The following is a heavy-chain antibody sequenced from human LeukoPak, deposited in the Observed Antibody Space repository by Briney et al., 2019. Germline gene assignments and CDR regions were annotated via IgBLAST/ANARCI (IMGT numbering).Heavy chain of an antibody. D-gene: IGHD3-9*01. Sequence: SETLSLTCTVSGYSISSGYYWGWIRQPPGKGLEWIGTIYHSGSTYYNPSLKSRVTISVDTSKNQFSLKLTSVTAADTAVYYCARGDDILTGYQNWGQGTLVTVSS. V-gene: IGHV4-38-2*02. CDR2: IYHSGST. J-gene: IGHJ4*02. CDR3: ARGDDILTGYQN. CDR1: GYSISSGYY.